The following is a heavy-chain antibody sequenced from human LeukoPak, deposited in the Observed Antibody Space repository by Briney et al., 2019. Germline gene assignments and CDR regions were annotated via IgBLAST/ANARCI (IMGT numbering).Heavy chain of an antibody. Sequence: SETLSLTCTVSGGSISSYYWSWIRQPPGKGLEWIGYIYYSGSTNYNPSLKSRVTISADTSKNQFSLKLSSVTAAGTAVYYCARALLGYCSSTSCQSPKYYFDYWGQGTLVTVSS. CDR2: IYYSGST. D-gene: IGHD2-2*01. CDR3: ARALLGYCSSTSCQSPKYYFDY. V-gene: IGHV4-59*01. CDR1: GGSISSYY. J-gene: IGHJ4*02.